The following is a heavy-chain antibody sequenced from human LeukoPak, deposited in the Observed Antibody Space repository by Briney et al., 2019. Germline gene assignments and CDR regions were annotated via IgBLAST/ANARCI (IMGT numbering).Heavy chain of an antibody. V-gene: IGHV4-4*07. J-gene: IGHJ4*01. Sequence: PSETLSLTCTVSGGSITGYYWNWIRQPAGQGLEWLGRVYSSGVGNYNPSLTSRVTMSVDTSKNQFSLKLTSLTAADTAVYYCAREEFLHEIDSSGYFVYWGHGTLVTVSS. CDR2: VYSSGVG. CDR3: AREEFLHEIDSSGYFVY. CDR1: GGSITGYY. D-gene: IGHD3-22*01.